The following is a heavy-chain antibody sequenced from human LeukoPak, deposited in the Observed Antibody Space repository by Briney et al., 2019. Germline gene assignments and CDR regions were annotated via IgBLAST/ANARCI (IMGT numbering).Heavy chain of an antibody. CDR1: GGSISSYY. CDR3: ARPMVRGVIDAFDI. Sequence: PSETLSLTCTVSGGSISSYYWSWIRQPAGKGLEWVGRIYTSGSTNYNPSLKSRVTISVDTSKNQFSLKLSSVTAADTAVYYCARPMVRGVIDAFDIWGQGTMVTVSS. V-gene: IGHV4-4*07. J-gene: IGHJ3*02. D-gene: IGHD3-10*01. CDR2: IYTSGST.